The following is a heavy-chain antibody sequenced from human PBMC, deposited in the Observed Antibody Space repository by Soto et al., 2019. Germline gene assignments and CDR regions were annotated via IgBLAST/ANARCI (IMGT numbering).Heavy chain of an antibody. Sequence: ASVKVSCKASGYTFTSYGISWVRQAPGQGLEWMGWISAYNGNTNYAQKLQGRVTMTTDTSTSTAYMELRSLRSDDTAVYYCARVFREQGLVRPGYDAFDIGGKGTRVT. J-gene: IGHJ3*02. V-gene: IGHV1-18*01. CDR3: ARVFREQGLVRPGYDAFDI. D-gene: IGHD6-19*01. CDR2: ISAYNGNT. CDR1: GYTFTSYG.